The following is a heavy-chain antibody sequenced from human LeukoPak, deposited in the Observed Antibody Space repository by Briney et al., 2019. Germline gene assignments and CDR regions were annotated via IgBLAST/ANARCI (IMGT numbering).Heavy chain of an antibody. CDR1: GFTFNTFA. V-gene: IGHV3-30*04. Sequence: PGGSLRLSCTASGFTFNTFAMNWVRQAPGKGLEWVAVISYDGSNKYYADSVKGRFTISRDNSKNTLYLQMNSLRAEDTAVYYCVKGHHDGYRNLGILVTFDYWGQGTLVTVSS. D-gene: IGHD7-27*01. CDR2: ISYDGSNK. CDR3: VKGHHDGYRNLGILVTFDY. J-gene: IGHJ4*02.